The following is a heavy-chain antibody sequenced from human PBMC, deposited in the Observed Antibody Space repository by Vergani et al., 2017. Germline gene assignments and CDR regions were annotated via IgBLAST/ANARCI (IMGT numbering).Heavy chain of an antibody. J-gene: IGHJ6*02. CDR2: FYFSGSS. CDR3: ARIHSSGWYKGIMDV. Sequence: QVQLVESGGGLVKPGGSLRLSCAASGFTFSDYYMSWIRQAPGKGLEWIGSFYFSGSSYYNPSLKSRVTFSMDTSKSQFSLKFNSVTATDTAVYYCARIHSSGWYKGIMDVWGRGTTVTVSS. D-gene: IGHD6-19*01. CDR1: GFTFSDYY. V-gene: IGHV4-38-2*01.